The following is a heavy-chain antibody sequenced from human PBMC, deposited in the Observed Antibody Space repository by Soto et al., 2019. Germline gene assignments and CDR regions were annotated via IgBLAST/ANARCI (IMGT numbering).Heavy chain of an antibody. D-gene: IGHD2-2*01. CDR3: GTWRGSSWFDY. V-gene: IGHV5-51*01. J-gene: IGHJ4*02. CDR2: IFPSDSSA. CDR1: GFTFSSYS. Sequence: GESLKISCKASGFTFSSYSLGWVRHMPGKGLQWMGNIFPSDSSAKYSPSFVGQVTISVDRSINTAYLQWSSLKASDTAIYYCGTWRGSSWFDYWGPGTLVTVSS.